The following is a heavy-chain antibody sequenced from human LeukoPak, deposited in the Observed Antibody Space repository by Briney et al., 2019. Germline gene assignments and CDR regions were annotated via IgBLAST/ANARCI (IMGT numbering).Heavy chain of an antibody. CDR1: GLTFSSDW. Sequence: PGGSLRLSCAASGLTFSSDWMHWVRQVPGKGLVWVSRISTDGYTTDYADSVQGRFTASRDNTKNTWSLEMNSLGAEDTAVYYCVVGGSPGYWGQGTLVTVSS. CDR3: VVGGSPGY. CDR2: ISTDGYTT. D-gene: IGHD2-15*01. J-gene: IGHJ4*02. V-gene: IGHV3-74*01.